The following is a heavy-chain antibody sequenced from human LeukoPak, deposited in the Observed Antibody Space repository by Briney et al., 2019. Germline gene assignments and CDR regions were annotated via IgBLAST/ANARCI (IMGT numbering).Heavy chain of an antibody. V-gene: IGHV3-33*08. CDR1: GFTSGDYG. Sequence: GGSLRLSCAASGFTSGDYGMGWVRQAPGKGLEWVAVIWYDGSNKYYADSVKGRFTISRDNSKNTLYLQMNSLRAEDTAVYYCARDSWFDPWGQGTLVTVSS. CDR2: IWYDGSNK. CDR3: ARDSWFDP. J-gene: IGHJ5*02.